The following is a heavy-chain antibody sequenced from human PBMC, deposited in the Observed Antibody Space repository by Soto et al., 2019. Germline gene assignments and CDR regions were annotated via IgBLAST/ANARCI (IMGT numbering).Heavy chain of an antibody. CDR2: ISAYNGNT. CDR1: GYTFTSYG. J-gene: IGHJ6*02. V-gene: IGHV1-18*01. Sequence: QVQLVQSGAEVKKPGASVKVSCKASGYTFTSYGISWVRQAPGQGLEWMGWISAYNGNTNYAQKLQGRVTMTTDTSTSTAYMELRSLRSDDTAVYYCAREEWLDYLAQGKYYYYGMDVWGQGTTFTVSS. D-gene: IGHD6-19*01. CDR3: AREEWLDYLAQGKYYYYGMDV.